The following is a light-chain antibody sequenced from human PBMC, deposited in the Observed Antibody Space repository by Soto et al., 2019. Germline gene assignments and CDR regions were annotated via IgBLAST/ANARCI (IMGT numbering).Light chain of an antibody. V-gene: IGLV2-14*02. CDR2: DVS. Sequence: QSVLTQPASVSGSPGQSITISCTGTSSDVGSYNLVTWYQHNPGKAPKLLIYDVSKWPSGVSNRFSGSKSGNTAFLIISGLQAEDEADYYCSSYTSSSTRVFGTGTKVTVL. CDR3: SSYTSSSTRV. J-gene: IGLJ1*01. CDR1: SSDVGSYNL.